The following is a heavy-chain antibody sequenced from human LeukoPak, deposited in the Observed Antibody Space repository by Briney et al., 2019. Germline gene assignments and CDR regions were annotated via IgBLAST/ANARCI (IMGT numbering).Heavy chain of an antibody. V-gene: IGHV1-69*06. D-gene: IGHD2-2*01. Sequence: SVKVSCKASGGTFSSYAISWVRQAPGQGLEWMGGIIPIFGTANYAQKFQGRVTITADKSTSTAYMELSSLRSEDTAVYYCAEVVPAAPYYYYYMDVWGKGTTVTVSS. J-gene: IGHJ6*03. CDR2: IIPIFGTA. CDR3: AEVVPAAPYYYYYMDV. CDR1: GGTFSSYA.